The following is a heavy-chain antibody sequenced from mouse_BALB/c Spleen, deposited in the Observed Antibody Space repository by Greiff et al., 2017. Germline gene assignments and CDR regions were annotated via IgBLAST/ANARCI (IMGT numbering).Heavy chain of an antibody. J-gene: IGHJ3*01. D-gene: IGHD2-2*01. CDR3: AREPGYDGPPWFAY. CDR1: GFTFSDYY. V-gene: IGHV5-4*02. Sequence: EVKLVESGGGLVKPGGSLKLSCAASGFTFSDYYMYWVRQTPEKRLEWVATISDGGSYTYYPDSVKGRFTISRDNAKNNLYLQMSSLKSEDTAMYYCAREPGYDGPPWFAYWGQGTLVTVSA. CDR2: ISDGGSYT.